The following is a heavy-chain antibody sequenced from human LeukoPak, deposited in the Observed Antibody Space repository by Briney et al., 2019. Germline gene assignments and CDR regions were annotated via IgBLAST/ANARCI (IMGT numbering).Heavy chain of an antibody. Sequence: GGSLRLSCAASGFTFSSYSMNWVRQAPGKGLEWVSSISSSSSYIYYADSVKGRFTISRDNAKNSLYLQMNSLRVEDTAVYYCARAEGSGSSFDYWGQGTLVTVSS. CDR1: GFTFSSYS. J-gene: IGHJ4*02. CDR3: ARAEGSGSSFDY. D-gene: IGHD3-10*01. V-gene: IGHV3-21*01. CDR2: ISSSSSYI.